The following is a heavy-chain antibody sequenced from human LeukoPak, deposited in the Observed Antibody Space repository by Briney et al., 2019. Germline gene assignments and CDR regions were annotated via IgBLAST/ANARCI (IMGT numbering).Heavy chain of an antibody. Sequence: ASVKVSCKASGYTFTSYDINWVRQATGQGLEWMGWMNPNSGNTGYAQKFQGRVTMARNTSISTAYMELSSLRSEDTAVYYCARGLGLTAVPYYFDYWGQGTLVTVSS. CDR1: GYTFTSYD. D-gene: IGHD6-13*01. CDR2: MNPNSGNT. J-gene: IGHJ4*02. V-gene: IGHV1-8*01. CDR3: ARGLGLTAVPYYFDY.